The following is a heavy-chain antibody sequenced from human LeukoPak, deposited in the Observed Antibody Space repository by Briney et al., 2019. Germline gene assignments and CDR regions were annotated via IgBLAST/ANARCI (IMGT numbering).Heavy chain of an antibody. V-gene: IGHV3-23*01. Sequence: GGSLRLSCAASGFTFSTYAMNWVRQAPGKGLDWVSAISGGDGSKYYAGSVKGRFTISRDNSKNTMYLQMNSLRAEDTAVYYCAKGSYTGFSARADYWGQGTLVTVSS. J-gene: IGHJ4*02. CDR2: ISGGDGSK. D-gene: IGHD5-12*01. CDR3: AKGSYTGFSARADY. CDR1: GFTFSTYA.